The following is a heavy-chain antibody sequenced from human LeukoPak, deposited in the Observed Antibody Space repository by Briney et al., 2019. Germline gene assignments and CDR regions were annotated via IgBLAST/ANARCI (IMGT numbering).Heavy chain of an antibody. J-gene: IGHJ5*02. CDR1: GGTFSSYA. D-gene: IGHD3-22*01. V-gene: IGHV1-69*05. Sequence: SVKVSCKASGGTFSSYAISWVRQAPGQGLGWMGRIIPIFGTANYAQKFQGRVTITTDESTSTAYMELSSLRSEDTAVYYCARVPIYYDSSGYYPWGQGTLVTVSS. CDR3: ARVPIYYDSSGYYP. CDR2: IIPIFGTA.